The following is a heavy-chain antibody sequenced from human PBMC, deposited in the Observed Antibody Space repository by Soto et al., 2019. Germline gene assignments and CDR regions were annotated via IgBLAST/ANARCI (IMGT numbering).Heavy chain of an antibody. D-gene: IGHD1-26*01. CDR2: ISYDGGDK. Sequence: QVQLVESGGGVVQPGRSLRLSCAASGFTFNVCGMHWVRQAPGKGLEWVAVISYDGGDKYHTDSVKGRFTISGDNSKKTVYLQMNSLRAEDTAVYYCAKDAEVAGSSYYFDSWGRGTLITVSS. CDR1: GFTFNVCG. J-gene: IGHJ4*02. CDR3: AKDAEVAGSSYYFDS. V-gene: IGHV3-30*18.